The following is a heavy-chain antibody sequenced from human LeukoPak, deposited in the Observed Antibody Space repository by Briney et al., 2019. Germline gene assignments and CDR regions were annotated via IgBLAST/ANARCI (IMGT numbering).Heavy chain of an antibody. J-gene: IGHJ6*03. CDR2: IYHAGST. CDR3: ARATHYSASTGGPYMDV. V-gene: IGHV4-31*03. D-gene: IGHD3-22*01. CDR1: GGSISSGGYF. Sequence: PSETLSLTYTLSGGSISSGGYFWSWIRQHPGKGLECLAHIYHAGSTHVNPSLRGRVAMSLDTSANQFSLRLSSVTAADTAVYFCARATHYSASTGGPYMDVWGQGTTVTVSS.